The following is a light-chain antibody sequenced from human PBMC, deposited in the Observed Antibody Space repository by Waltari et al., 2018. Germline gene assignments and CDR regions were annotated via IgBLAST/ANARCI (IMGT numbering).Light chain of an antibody. V-gene: IGKV3-15*01. CDR2: GAS. J-gene: IGKJ1*01. Sequence: EIVMTQSPATLSVSPGESATLSCRASQSVSSNLAWYQQKPGQAPRLLIYGASTTATGIPARFSGSGSGTEFTLTISSLQSADFAVYYCQQYNNWPSWTFGQGTKVEIK. CDR1: QSVSSN. CDR3: QQYNNWPSWT.